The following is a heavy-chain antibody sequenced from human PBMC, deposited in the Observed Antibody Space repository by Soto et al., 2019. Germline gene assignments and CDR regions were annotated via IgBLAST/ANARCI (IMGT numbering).Heavy chain of an antibody. Sequence: SETLSLPCAVSGGPISSSYWWNWVRQPPGKGLEWIGKIYQSGSTNNNPSPKNQVTISVDKSNTQFSLRLSSVTAADTAVYFCVTYLNYDFWRDGGRHYYFDYWGQGTMVTVSS. J-gene: IGHJ4*02. V-gene: IGHV4-4*02. D-gene: IGHD3-3*01. CDR1: GGPISSSYW. CDR2: IYQSGST. CDR3: VTYLNYDFWRDGGRHYYFDY.